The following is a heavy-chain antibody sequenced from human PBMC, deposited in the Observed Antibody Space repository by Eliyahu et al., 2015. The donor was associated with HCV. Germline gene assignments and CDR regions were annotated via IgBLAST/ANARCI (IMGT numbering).Heavy chain of an antibody. Sequence: EVQLVESGGGLVKPGGSLRLSCAASGFTFSXYSMNWVRQAPGKGLEWVSSISSSSSYIYYADSVKGRFTISRDNAKNSLYLQMNTLRAEDTAVYYCARDVRGSNYYYYYGMDVWGQGTTVTVSS. J-gene: IGHJ6*02. D-gene: IGHD3-10*02. CDR1: GFTFSXYS. CDR3: ARDVRGSNYYYYYGMDV. CDR2: ISSSSSYI. V-gene: IGHV3-21*01.